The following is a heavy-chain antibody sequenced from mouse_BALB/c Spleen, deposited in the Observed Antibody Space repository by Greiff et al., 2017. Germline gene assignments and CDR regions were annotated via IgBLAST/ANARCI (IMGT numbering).Heavy chain of an antibody. D-gene: IGHD4-1*01. J-gene: IGHJ4*01. CDR2: IYPGNSDT. CDR1: GYTFTSYW. V-gene: IGHV1-5*01. CDR3: TRWITGDYYAMDY. Sequence: EVQLQQSGTVLARPGASVKMSCKASGYTFTSYWMHWVKQRPGQGLEWIGAIYPGNSDTSYNQKFKGKAKLTAVTSTSTAYMELSSLTNEDSAVYYCTRWITGDYYAMDYWGQGTSVTVSS.